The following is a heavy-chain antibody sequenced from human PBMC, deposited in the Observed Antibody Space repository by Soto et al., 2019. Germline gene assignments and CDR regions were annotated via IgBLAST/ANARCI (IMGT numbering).Heavy chain of an antibody. CDR2: IYYSGST. CDR1: GGSISSYY. V-gene: IGHV4-59*01. CDR3: ARDTAGPPYYYYYMDV. J-gene: IGHJ6*03. Sequence: QVQLQESGPGLVKPSETLSLTCTVSGGSISSYYWSWIRQPPGKGLEWIGYIYYSGSTHYNPSLKSRVTISVDTSKNQFSLKLSSVTAADTAVYYCARDTAGPPYYYYYMDVWGKGTTVTVSS. D-gene: IGHD3-10*01.